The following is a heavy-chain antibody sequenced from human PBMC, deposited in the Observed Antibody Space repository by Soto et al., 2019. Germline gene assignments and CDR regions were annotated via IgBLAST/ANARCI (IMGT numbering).Heavy chain of an antibody. V-gene: IGHV1-69*13. CDR2: IIPIFGTA. Sequence: ASVKVSCKASGGTFSSYAISWVRQAPGQGLEWMGGIIPIFGTANYAQKFQGRVTITADESTSTAYMELSSLRSEDTAVYYCVRDLVAAAGSGDYYYYGMDVWGQGTTVTVSS. J-gene: IGHJ6*02. CDR3: VRDLVAAAGSGDYYYYGMDV. D-gene: IGHD6-13*01. CDR1: GGTFSSYA.